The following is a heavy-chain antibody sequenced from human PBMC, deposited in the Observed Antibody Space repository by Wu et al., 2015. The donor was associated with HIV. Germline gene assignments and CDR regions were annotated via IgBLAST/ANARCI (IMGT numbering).Heavy chain of an antibody. CDR3: ARTYYDILTGYYRESFDY. V-gene: IGHV1-18*01. Sequence: QVQLVQSGAEVKKPGASVKVSCKASGYTFTSYGISWVRQAPGQGLEWMGWISAYNGNTNYAQKLQGRVTMTTDTSTSTAYMELRSLRSDDTAVYYCARTYYDILTGYYRESFDYWGQGTLVTVSS. D-gene: IGHD3-9*01. CDR1: GYTFTSYG. CDR2: ISAYNGNT. J-gene: IGHJ4*02.